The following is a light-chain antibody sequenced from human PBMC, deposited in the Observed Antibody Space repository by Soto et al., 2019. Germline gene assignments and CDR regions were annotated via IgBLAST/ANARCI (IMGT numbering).Light chain of an antibody. CDR1: GSDIGGYDS. CDR3: SSYSSSSTLVL. CDR2: DVT. Sequence: QSVLTQPASVSGSPGQTVIISCAGTGSDIGGYDSVSWYQQHPGRAPKLLLFDVTNRPSKIPDRFSGSKSDNTASLTISGLQAEDEADYYCSSYSSSSTLVLFGGGTKVTVL. V-gene: IGLV2-14*03. J-gene: IGLJ2*01.